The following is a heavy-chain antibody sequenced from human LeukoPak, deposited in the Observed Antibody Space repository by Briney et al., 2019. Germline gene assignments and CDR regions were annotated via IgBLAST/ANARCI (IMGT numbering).Heavy chain of an antibody. J-gene: IGHJ4*02. CDR2: TYPDDSDT. Sequence: GEPLTIPCEGPGYSSKNYGIGGARQMPAKGLEWMGMTYPDDSDTRYSPSFQGQVTISPDKSIGTAYLQWSSLKASDTAMYYCAIGGDSTTSCYRCFNYWGQGTPVTVSS. V-gene: IGHV5-51*01. D-gene: IGHD2-2*01. CDR3: AIGGDSTTSCYRCFNY. CDR1: GYSSKNYG.